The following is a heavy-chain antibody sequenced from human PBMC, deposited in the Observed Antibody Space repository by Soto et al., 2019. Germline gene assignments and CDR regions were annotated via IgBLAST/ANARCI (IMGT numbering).Heavy chain of an antibody. V-gene: IGHV3-23*01. CDR1: GFTCSSVA. Sequence: QTGGSLRLSCAASGFTCSSVAMAWVRQAPGKGLEWVSSITDSGGSTDYADSVKGRFTISRDNSRNTLYLQMNSLRADDTAVYYCAKLYWNPRYFDYWGQGTRVTVS. J-gene: IGHJ4*02. D-gene: IGHD1-1*01. CDR2: ITDSGGST. CDR3: AKLYWNPRYFDY.